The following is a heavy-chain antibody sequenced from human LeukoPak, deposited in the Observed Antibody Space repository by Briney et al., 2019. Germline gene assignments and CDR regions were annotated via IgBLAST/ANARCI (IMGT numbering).Heavy chain of an antibody. Sequence: GGSLRLSCAASGFTFSIYSMNWVRQAPGKGLEWVSFISGSSSSTFYADSVKGRFTVSRDNAKNSLYLQMNSLRAEDTAVYYCARGLGGYSYGQGYWGQGALVTVSS. CDR2: ISGSSSST. CDR3: ARGLGGYSYGQGY. CDR1: GFTFSIYS. D-gene: IGHD5-18*01. V-gene: IGHV3-48*01. J-gene: IGHJ4*02.